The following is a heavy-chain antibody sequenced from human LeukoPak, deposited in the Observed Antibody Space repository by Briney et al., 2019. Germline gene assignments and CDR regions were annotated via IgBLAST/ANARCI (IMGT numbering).Heavy chain of an antibody. Sequence: SETLSLTCAVYGGSFSGYYWSWIRQPPGKGLEWIGEINHSRSTNYNPSLKSRVTISVDTSKNQFSLKLSSVTAADTAVYYCARGGWLVFPWGQGTLVTVSS. D-gene: IGHD6-19*01. CDR3: ARGGWLVFP. V-gene: IGHV4-34*01. J-gene: IGHJ5*02. CDR1: GGSFSGYY. CDR2: INHSRST.